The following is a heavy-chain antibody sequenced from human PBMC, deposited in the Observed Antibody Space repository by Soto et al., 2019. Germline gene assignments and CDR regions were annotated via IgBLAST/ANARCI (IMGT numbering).Heavy chain of an antibody. J-gene: IGHJ4*02. Sequence: ASVKVSCKASGYTFTNYGISWVRQAPGEGLERAGWINTSNDNKLYAQKLQGRLTLTTDTSTSTAYMDLTTLRSDDTAVYFCARDPGAASFDFWAQGTLVTVSS. D-gene: IGHD2-15*01. CDR2: INTSNDNK. CDR3: ARDPGAASFDF. V-gene: IGHV1-18*01. CDR1: GYTFTNYG.